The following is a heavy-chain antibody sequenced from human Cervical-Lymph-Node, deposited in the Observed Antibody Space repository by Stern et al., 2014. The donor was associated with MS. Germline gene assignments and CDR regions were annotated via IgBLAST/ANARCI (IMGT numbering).Heavy chain of an antibody. Sequence: VQLVESGAEVKKPGASVMVSCKASGYRFTGLYMHWVRQVPGQGFEWMGWINPSSGGTNYAQKFQGRVTMTRDTSISTAYMELSSLRSDDTAVYFCAESRIIYSGNYYPDYWGQGTLVTVAS. CDR2: INPSSGGT. J-gene: IGHJ4*02. V-gene: IGHV1-2*02. D-gene: IGHD1-26*01. CDR3: AESRIIYSGNYYPDY. CDR1: GYRFTGLY.